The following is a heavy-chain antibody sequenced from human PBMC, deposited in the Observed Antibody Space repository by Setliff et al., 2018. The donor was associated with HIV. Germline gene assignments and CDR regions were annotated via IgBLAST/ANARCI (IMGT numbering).Heavy chain of an antibody. CDR1: GASISSHY. J-gene: IGHJ4*02. Sequence: ASETLSLTCTVSGASISSHYWSWIRQPPGKGLEWIGYIYFSGTTNYNPSLKSRVTIAEDTSGNQFSLRLNSVTAADTAVYYCARQGNIVVVTSFDYWGQGTLVTVSS. CDR2: IYFSGTT. V-gene: IGHV4-59*08. CDR3: ARQGNIVVVTSFDY. D-gene: IGHD2-21*02.